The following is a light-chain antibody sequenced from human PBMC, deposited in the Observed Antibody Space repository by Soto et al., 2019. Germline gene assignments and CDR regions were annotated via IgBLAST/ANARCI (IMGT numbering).Light chain of an antibody. J-gene: IGKJ1*01. Sequence: DLQMTQSPSTLSASVGDRVTINCRASQSISSWLAWYQQKPGKAPKLLIYDASSLESGVPSRFRGSRSGTEFTLTISSLQRDDFATYYCQQYNSYSPWTFGQGIKVEIK. CDR2: DAS. CDR3: QQYNSYSPWT. CDR1: QSISSW. V-gene: IGKV1-5*01.